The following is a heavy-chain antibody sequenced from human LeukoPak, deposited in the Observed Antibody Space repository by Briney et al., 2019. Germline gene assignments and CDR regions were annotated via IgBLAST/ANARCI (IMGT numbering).Heavy chain of an antibody. CDR3: ARDSRKLGFLGIDGFDI. J-gene: IGHJ3*02. CDR1: GGSISSYY. V-gene: IGHV4-59*01. D-gene: IGHD3-3*01. Sequence: PSETLSLTCTVSGGSISSYYWSWIRQPPGKGLEWIGYIYYTGSTNYNPSIKSRVTISVDTSKNQFSLKLSSVTAADTAVYYCARDSRKLGFLGIDGFDIWGQGTMVTVSS. CDR2: IYYTGST.